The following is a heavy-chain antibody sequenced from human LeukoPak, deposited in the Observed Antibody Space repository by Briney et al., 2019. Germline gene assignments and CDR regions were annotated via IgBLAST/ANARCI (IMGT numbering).Heavy chain of an antibody. CDR1: GFTFSSYA. V-gene: IGHV3-30-3*01. D-gene: IGHD6-19*01. CDR3: ARMQWPGPYYYYGMDV. CDR2: ISYDGSNK. Sequence: GGSLRLSCAASGFTFSSYAMHWVRQAPGKGLEWVAVISYDGSNKYYADSVKGRFTISRDNSKNTLYLQMNSLRTEDTTVYYCARMQWPGPYYYYGMDVWGQGTTVTVSS. J-gene: IGHJ6*02.